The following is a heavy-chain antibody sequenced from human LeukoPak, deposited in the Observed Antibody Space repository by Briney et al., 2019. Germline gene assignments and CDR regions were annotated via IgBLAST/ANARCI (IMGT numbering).Heavy chain of an antibody. J-gene: IGHJ4*02. D-gene: IGHD2-2*01. CDR3: ARHSSTGIDY. V-gene: IGHV5-51*01. Sequence: GESLKISCQASGFSFTGYWIGWVRQMPGKGPEWMGIVYPGDSDARYSPSFQGQVTMSADESIRTAYLQWGTLKASDTAMYYCARHSSTGIDYWGQGTLVTVSS. CDR2: VYPGDSDA. CDR1: GFSFTGYW.